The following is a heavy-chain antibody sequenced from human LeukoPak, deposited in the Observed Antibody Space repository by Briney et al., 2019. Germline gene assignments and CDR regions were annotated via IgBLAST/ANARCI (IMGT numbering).Heavy chain of an antibody. CDR1: GFTFDNYA. V-gene: IGHV3-9*01. D-gene: IGHD6-19*01. Sequence: GGSLRLSCAASGFTFDNYAMHWVRQAPGKGLEWLSIISWNSGYIGYADSVKGRFTISRDNAKKSLDLQMNSLRAEDTALYYCAKVRGTYSSGYFFDYWGQGTLVTVSS. J-gene: IGHJ4*02. CDR2: ISWNSGYI. CDR3: AKVRGTYSSGYFFDY.